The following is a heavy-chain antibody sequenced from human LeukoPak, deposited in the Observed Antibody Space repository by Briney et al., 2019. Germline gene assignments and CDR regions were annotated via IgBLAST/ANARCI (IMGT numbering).Heavy chain of an antibody. V-gene: IGHV3-13*04. CDR2: IGAAGEM. CDR1: GFTFSSYD. D-gene: IGHD1-26*01. Sequence: PGRSLRLSCAASGFTFSSYDMHWVRQATGKGLEWVSTIGAAGEMFYPDSVKGRFTISRDNSRNTLYLQMNSLRAEDTAVYYCARDRGIVGATWGVYFDYWGQGTLVTVSS. J-gene: IGHJ4*02. CDR3: ARDRGIVGATWGVYFDY.